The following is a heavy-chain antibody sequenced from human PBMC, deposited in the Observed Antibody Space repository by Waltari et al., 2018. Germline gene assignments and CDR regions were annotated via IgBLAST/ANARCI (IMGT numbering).Heavy chain of an antibody. CDR3: ARDDTYYDFWSGYYYYYYYGMDV. CDR2: ISSSSSTI. J-gene: IGHJ6*02. CDR1: GFTFSSYS. V-gene: IGHV3-48*01. D-gene: IGHD3-3*01. Sequence: EVQLVESGGGLVQPGGSLRLSCAASGFTFSSYSMNWVRQAPGKGLEWVSNISSSSSTIYYADSVKGRFTISRDNAKNSLYLQMNSLRAEDTAVYYCARDDTYYDFWSGYYYYYYYGMDVWGQGTTVTVSS.